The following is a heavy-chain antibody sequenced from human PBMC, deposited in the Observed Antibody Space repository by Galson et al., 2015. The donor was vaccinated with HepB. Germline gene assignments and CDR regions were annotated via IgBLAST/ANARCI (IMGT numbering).Heavy chain of an antibody. Sequence: LSLTCTVSGGSISSSSYYWGWIRQPPGKGLEWIGSIYYSGSTYYNPSLKSRVTISVDTSKNQFSLKLSSVTAADTAVYYCARPRFGELSDAWYFDLWGRGTLVTVSS. J-gene: IGHJ2*01. V-gene: IGHV4-39*01. CDR2: IYYSGST. D-gene: IGHD3-10*01. CDR1: GGSISSSSYY. CDR3: ARPRFGELSDAWYFDL.